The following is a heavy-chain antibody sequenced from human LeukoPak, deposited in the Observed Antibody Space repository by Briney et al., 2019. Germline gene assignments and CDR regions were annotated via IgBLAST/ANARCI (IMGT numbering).Heavy chain of an antibody. J-gene: IGHJ4*02. Sequence: ASVKVSCKASGGTFSSYAISWVRQAPGQGLEWMGRIIPIFGIANYAQKFQGRVTITADKSTSTAYMELSSLRSEDTAVYYCARDLMYYYDSSGYYPFDYWGQGTLVTVSS. CDR3: ARDLMYYYDSSGYYPFDY. V-gene: IGHV1-69*04. CDR2: IIPIFGIA. CDR1: GGTFSSYA. D-gene: IGHD3-22*01.